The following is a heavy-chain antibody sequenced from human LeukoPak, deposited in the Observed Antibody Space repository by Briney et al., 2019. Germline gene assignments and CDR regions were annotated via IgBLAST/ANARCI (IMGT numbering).Heavy chain of an antibody. CDR2: ISYDGSIK. CDR1: GFTFTNNA. Sequence: GGSLRLSCTDSGFTFTNNAMHWARQVPGQGLEWLALISYDGSIKYYADSVKGRFTISRDNSKNTLYLQMNSLRTQDTAVYFCANIAVTGDFDTWGPGNLVTVSS. J-gene: IGHJ4*02. CDR3: ANIAVTGDFDT. D-gene: IGHD6-19*01. V-gene: IGHV3-30-3*01.